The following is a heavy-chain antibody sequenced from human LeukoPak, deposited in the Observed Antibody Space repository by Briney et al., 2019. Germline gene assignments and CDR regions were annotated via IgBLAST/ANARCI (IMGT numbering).Heavy chain of an antibody. J-gene: IGHJ4*02. CDR3: ARDNGYSSFDC. V-gene: IGHV3-7*01. D-gene: IGHD5-18*01. CDR2: IKQDGSAK. CDR1: GFTFSSYW. Sequence: TGGSLRLSCVASGFTFSSYWMSWVRQAPGKGLEWVANIKQDGSAKNYGDSVRGRFTISRDNAKNSLFLQMNSLRAEDTAVYYCARDNGYSSFDCWGQGTLVTVSS.